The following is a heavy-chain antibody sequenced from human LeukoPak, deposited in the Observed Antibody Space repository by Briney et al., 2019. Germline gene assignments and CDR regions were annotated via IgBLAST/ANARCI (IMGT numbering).Heavy chain of an antibody. Sequence: PGGSLRLSCAASGFTVSSNYMSWVRQAPGKGLEWVSVIYSGGTTSYADSVKGRFTISRDNSKNTLFLQLNSLRAEDTAVYYCARVSSYGSRSYYHYYFDYWGQGTLVTVSS. V-gene: IGHV3-53*01. CDR3: ARVSSYGSRSYYHYYFDY. J-gene: IGHJ4*02. CDR2: IYSGGTT. D-gene: IGHD3-10*01. CDR1: GFTVSSNY.